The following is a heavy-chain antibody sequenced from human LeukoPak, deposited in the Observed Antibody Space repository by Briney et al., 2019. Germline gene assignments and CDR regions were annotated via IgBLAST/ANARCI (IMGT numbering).Heavy chain of an antibody. CDR3: ARVGPETAFDY. CDR1: GFTVSSNY. Sequence: GGSLRLSCAASGFTVSSNYMSWVRQAPGKGLEWVSVIYSCGSTYYADSVKGRFTISRDNSKNTLYLQMASLRGEDMAVYYCARVGPETAFDYWGQGTLVTVSS. D-gene: IGHD1-14*01. V-gene: IGHV3-66*01. CDR2: IYSCGST. J-gene: IGHJ4*02.